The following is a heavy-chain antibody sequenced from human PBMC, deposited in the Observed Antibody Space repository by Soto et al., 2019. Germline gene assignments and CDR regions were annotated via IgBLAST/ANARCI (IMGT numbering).Heavy chain of an antibody. D-gene: IGHD2-15*01. CDR1: GDSVSSNSAA. J-gene: IGHJ3*02. V-gene: IGHV6-1*01. Sequence: KQSQTLSLTCAISGDSVSSNSAAWNWIRQSPSRGLEWLGRTYYRSKWYNDYAVSVKSRITINPDTSKNQFSLQLNSVTPEDTAVYYCASSGGSYHGFAFDIWGQGTMVTVSS. CDR2: TYYRSKWYN. CDR3: ASSGGSYHGFAFDI.